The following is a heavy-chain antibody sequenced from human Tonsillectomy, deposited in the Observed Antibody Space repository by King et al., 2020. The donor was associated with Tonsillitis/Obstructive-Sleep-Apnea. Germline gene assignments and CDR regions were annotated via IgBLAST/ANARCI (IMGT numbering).Heavy chain of an antibody. CDR3: ARHVVVAPGLNYFDY. CDR1: ADSISSNTYS. V-gene: IGHV4-39*01. CDR2: ISYGGSMYYSGST. D-gene: IGHD2-15*01. J-gene: IGHJ4*02. Sequence: QLQESGPGLVKPSETLSLTCSVSADSISSNTYSGAWIRQPPGKGPEWIGSISYGGSMYYSGSTNYNPSLKSRVTMSGATSKNQFSLKLSSVTAADTAVYYCARHVVVAPGLNYFDYWGQGILVTVSS.